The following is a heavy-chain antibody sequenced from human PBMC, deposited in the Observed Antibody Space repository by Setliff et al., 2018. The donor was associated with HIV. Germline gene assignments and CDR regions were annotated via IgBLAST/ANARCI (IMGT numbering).Heavy chain of an antibody. Sequence: GASVKVSCKASGYTFTGYFIHWVRQAPGQGLEWMGWISSYNGNTKYAQKVQDRVTMTKDTSTSTAYMEVRSLRSDDTAVYYCARGAARGNSFDYWGQGTLVTVSS. CDR2: ISSYNGNT. V-gene: IGHV1-18*04. J-gene: IGHJ4*02. CDR3: ARGAARGNSFDY. CDR1: GYTFTGYF. D-gene: IGHD6-6*01.